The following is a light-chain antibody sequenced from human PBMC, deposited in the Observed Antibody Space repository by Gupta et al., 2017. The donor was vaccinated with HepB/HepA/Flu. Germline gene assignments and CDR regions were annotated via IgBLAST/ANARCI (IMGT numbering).Light chain of an antibody. V-gene: IGLV1-40*01. Sequence: QSVLTQPPSVSGAPGQRVTISCTGSSSNIGAGSDVHWYQQLPGTAPKLLIYRNSNRPSGVPDRFSGSKSGTSASLAITGLQAEDEADYYCQSYDSSFVLLGGGTKLTVL. CDR1: SSNIGAGSD. J-gene: IGLJ2*01. CDR3: QSYDSSFVL. CDR2: RNS.